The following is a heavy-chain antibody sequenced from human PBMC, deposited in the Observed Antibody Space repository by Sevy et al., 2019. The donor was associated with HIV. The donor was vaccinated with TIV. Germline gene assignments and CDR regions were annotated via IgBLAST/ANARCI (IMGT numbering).Heavy chain of an antibody. J-gene: IGHJ4*02. CDR3: AKEYSYGYYFDY. CDR2: IRYDGNNK. CDR1: GFTFSSYG. D-gene: IGHD5-18*01. V-gene: IGHV3-30*02. Sequence: GGSLRLSCAASGFTFSSYGMHWVRQAPGKGLEWVAFIRYDGNNKNYEDSVKGRFTISRDNSKDTLYLQRNSLRPEDTAVYYCAKEYSYGYYFDYWGQGTLVTVSS.